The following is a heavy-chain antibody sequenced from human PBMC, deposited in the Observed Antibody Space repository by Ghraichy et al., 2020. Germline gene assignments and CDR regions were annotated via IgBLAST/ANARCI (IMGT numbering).Heavy chain of an antibody. V-gene: IGHV3-48*03. Sequence: GESLNISCAASGFTFSSYEMNWVRQAPGKGLEWVSYISSSGSTIYYADSVKGRFTISRDNAKNSLYLQMNSLRAEDTAVYYCAREGKAAAGTQNWFDPWGQGTLVTVSS. CDR1: GFTFSSYE. CDR2: ISSSGSTI. J-gene: IGHJ5*02. D-gene: IGHD6-13*01. CDR3: AREGKAAAGTQNWFDP.